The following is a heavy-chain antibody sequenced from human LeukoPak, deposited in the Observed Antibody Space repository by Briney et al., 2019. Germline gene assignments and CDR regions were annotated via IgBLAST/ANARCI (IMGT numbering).Heavy chain of an antibody. J-gene: IGHJ4*02. CDR3: ARAGSSWSSY. Sequence: PSETLSPTCTVSGGSISSYYWSWIRQPPGKGLEWIGYIYYSGSTNYNPSLKSRVTISVDTSKNQFSLKLSSVTAADTAVYYCARAGSSWSSYWGQGTLVTVSS. V-gene: IGHV4-59*01. CDR2: IYYSGST. D-gene: IGHD6-13*01. CDR1: GGSISSYY.